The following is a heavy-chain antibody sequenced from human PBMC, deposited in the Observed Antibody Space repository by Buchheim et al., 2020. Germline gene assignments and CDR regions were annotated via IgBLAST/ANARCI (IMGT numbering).Heavy chain of an antibody. CDR2: SRHKARSYTT. CDR1: GFTFSDHY. CDR3: ARDQGRGQDAFDI. Sequence: EAQLVESGGGLVQPGGSLRLSCAGSGFTFSDHYIDWVRQAPGKGLEWIGRSRHKARSYTTEYAASVKGRFTISRDDSLNSVYMEMHSLETADTAVYYCARDQGRGQDAFDIWGQGT. J-gene: IGHJ3*02. V-gene: IGHV3-72*01.